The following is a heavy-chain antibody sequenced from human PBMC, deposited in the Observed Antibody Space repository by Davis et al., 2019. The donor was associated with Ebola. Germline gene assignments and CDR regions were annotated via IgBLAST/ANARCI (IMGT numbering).Heavy chain of an antibody. D-gene: IGHD2-8*02. Sequence: GSLRLSCTVSGGSISGSSYYWGWIRQPPGKGLEWIGSIYYSGSTYYNPSLKSRVTISVDTSKNPFSLKLSSVTAADTAVYYCARHKRDIVLVVYAPQWYYYYGMDVWGQGTTVTVSS. J-gene: IGHJ6*02. CDR1: GGSISGSSYY. CDR3: ARHKRDIVLVVYAPQWYYYYGMDV. V-gene: IGHV4-39*01. CDR2: IYYSGST.